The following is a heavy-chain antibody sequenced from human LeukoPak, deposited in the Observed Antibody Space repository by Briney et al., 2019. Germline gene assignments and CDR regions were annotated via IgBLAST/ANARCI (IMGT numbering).Heavy chain of an antibody. Sequence: GGSLRLSCAASGFTFNSYSMNWVRQAPGKGLEWVSSISSSSSYTYYADSVKGRFTISRDNAKNSLYLQMNSLRAEDTAVYYCAREKYSSSSVPFDYWGQGTLVTVSS. CDR3: AREKYSSSSVPFDY. D-gene: IGHD6-6*01. CDR2: ISSSSSYT. V-gene: IGHV3-21*01. J-gene: IGHJ4*02. CDR1: GFTFNSYS.